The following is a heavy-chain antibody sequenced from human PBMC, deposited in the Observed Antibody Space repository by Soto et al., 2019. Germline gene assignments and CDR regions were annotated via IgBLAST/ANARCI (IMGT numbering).Heavy chain of an antibody. CDR2: MHHTQGT. J-gene: IGHJ5*02. Sequence: PSETLSLTCSVSGASISSYYWTWIRQPPGGGLEWIGYMHHTQGTNDNPSLRGRVHMSIDTSMNQFSLRLTSVTAADTAVYYCARVPFVGYFDWLDPWGHGTLVTSPQ. V-gene: IGHV4-59*01. CDR3: ARVPFVGYFDWLDP. D-gene: IGHD3-9*01. CDR1: GASISSYY.